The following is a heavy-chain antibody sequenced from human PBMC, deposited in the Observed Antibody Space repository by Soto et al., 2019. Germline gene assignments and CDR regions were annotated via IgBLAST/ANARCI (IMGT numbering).Heavy chain of an antibody. V-gene: IGHV3-9*01. CDR2: ISWNSGSI. CDR3: AKDMELSRLEAAADAFDI. Sequence: EVQLVESGGGLVQPGRSLRLSCAASGFTFDDYAMHWVRQAPGKGLEWVSGISWNSGSIGYADSVKGRFTISRDNAKNSLYLQMNSLRAEDTALYYCAKDMELSRLEAAADAFDIWGQGTMVTVSS. CDR1: GFTFDDYA. D-gene: IGHD6-13*01. J-gene: IGHJ3*02.